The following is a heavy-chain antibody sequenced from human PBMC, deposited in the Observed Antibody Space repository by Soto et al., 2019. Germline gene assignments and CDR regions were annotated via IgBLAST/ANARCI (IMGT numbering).Heavy chain of an antibody. CDR2: IYYNGST. CDR3: AREYERYQLPQSGWFDP. J-gene: IGHJ5*02. D-gene: IGHD2-2*01. Sequence: QVQLQESGPGLVKPSQTLSLTCTVSGGSISSGGYYWSWIRQHPGKGLEWIGYIYYNGSTYYNPSLKSRVTISVDTSKNQFSLKLSSVTAADTAVYYCAREYERYQLPQSGWFDPWGQGTLVTVSS. CDR1: GGSISSGGYY. V-gene: IGHV4-31*03.